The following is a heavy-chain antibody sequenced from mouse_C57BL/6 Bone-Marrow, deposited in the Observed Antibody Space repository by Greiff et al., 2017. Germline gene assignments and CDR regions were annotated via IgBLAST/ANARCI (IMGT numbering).Heavy chain of an antibody. CDR3: EGWGTLGRSFEV. J-gene: IGHJ2*01. Sequence: QVQLQQPGAELVKPGSSVKMSCKASGYTFTSYWITWVKQRPGQGLEWIGDIYPTSGRTNYNEKFKSKAILTVDTSSNTAYMQLSSLTSEDSAVFYGEGWGTLGRSFEVWGQGTTLAVAS. CDR1: GYTFTSYW. V-gene: IGHV1-55*01. D-gene: IGHD4-1*01. CDR2: IYPTSGRT.